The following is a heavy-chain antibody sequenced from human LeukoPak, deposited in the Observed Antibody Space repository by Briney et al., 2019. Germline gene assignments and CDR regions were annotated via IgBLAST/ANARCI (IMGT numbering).Heavy chain of an antibody. V-gene: IGHV4-39*07. CDR1: GGSISSSPYY. CDR2: IYYSGTT. CDR3: AKGAGGFSYYNWFDP. Sequence: SETLSLTCTVSGGSISSSPYYWGWIRQPPGKGLEWIGSIYYSGTTHYNPSLESRVTISVGTSKNQFSLKLASVTAADTAIYYCAKGAGGFSYYNWFDPWGQGTLVIVSS. D-gene: IGHD5-18*01. J-gene: IGHJ5*02.